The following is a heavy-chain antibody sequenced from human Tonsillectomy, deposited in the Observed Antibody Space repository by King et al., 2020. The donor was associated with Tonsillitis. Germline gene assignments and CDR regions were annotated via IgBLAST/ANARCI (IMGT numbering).Heavy chain of an antibody. D-gene: IGHD3-10*01. CDR1: GFTFSGYA. V-gene: IGHV3-23*04. CDR3: AKDITAATTSPRLAYFDL. J-gene: IGHJ2*01. Sequence: VQLVESGGGLVQPGGSLRLSCAASGFTFSGYAMSWVRQAPGKGLEWVSVIIGSGGNTYYADSVKGRFTISRDNSPNTLFLQMNSLRAEDTALYFCAKDITAATTSPRLAYFDLWGRGTLVTVSS. CDR2: IIGSGGNT.